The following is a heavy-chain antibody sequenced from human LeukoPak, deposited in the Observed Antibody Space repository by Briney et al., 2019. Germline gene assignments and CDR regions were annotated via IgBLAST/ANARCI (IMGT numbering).Heavy chain of an antibody. D-gene: IGHD4/OR15-4a*01. Sequence: PGGSLRLSCAASGFILSSYWLHWVRQAPGKGLVWVSRINFDGSSTNYADSVKSRFTISRDNAKNTLYLQMHSLRAEDTAVYYCARANNFDYWGQGTLVTVSS. V-gene: IGHV3-74*01. CDR2: INFDGSST. CDR1: GFILSSYW. J-gene: IGHJ4*02. CDR3: ARANNFDY.